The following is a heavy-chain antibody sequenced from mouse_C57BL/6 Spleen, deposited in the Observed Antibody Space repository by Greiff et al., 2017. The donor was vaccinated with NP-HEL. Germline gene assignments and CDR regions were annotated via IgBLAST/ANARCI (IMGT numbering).Heavy chain of an antibody. CDR2: INPNYGTT. CDR1: GYSFTDYN. D-gene: IGHD3-3*01. J-gene: IGHJ4*01. V-gene: IGHV1-39*01. CDR3: ARLGLYDSYAMDY. Sequence: VHVKQSGPELVKPGASVKISCKASGYSFTDYNMNWVKQSNGKSLEWIGVINPNYGTTSYNQKFKGKATLTVDQSSSTAYMQLNSLTSEDSAVEYCARLGLYDSYAMDYWGQGTSVTVSS.